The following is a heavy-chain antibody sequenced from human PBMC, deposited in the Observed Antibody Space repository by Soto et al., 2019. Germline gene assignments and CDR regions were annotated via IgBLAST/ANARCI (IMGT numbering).Heavy chain of an antibody. Sequence: QVQVVESGGGVVQPGRSLRLSCAASGFAFSDFGMHWVRQAPGKGLEWVAVIWHDGKNKDYADYAKGRFTISRDNSRNLLYLEMNRLRVEDAAVYYCASDPGQDEAMDYWGQGTLVTVSS. CDR2: IWHDGKNK. CDR1: GFAFSDFG. V-gene: IGHV3-33*01. CDR3: ASDPGQDEAMDY. J-gene: IGHJ4*02.